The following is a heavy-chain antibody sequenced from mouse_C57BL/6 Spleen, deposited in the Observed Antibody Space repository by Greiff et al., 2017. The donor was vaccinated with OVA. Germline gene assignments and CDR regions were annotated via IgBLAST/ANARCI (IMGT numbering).Heavy chain of an antibody. CDR3: ARWRMDYDVGFAY. Sequence: VQLKQSGPELVKPGASVKIPCKASGYTFTDYNMDWVKQSHGKSLEWIGDINPNNGGTIYNQKFKGKATLTVDKSSSTAYMELRSLTSEDTAVYYCARWRMDYDVGFAYWGQGTLVTVSA. CDR2: INPNNGGT. V-gene: IGHV1-18*01. D-gene: IGHD2-4*01. J-gene: IGHJ3*01. CDR1: GYTFTDYN.